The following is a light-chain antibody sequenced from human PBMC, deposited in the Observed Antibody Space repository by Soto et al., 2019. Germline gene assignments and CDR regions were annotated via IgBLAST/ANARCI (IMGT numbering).Light chain of an antibody. CDR1: ESLSTN. J-gene: IGKJ1*01. V-gene: IGKV3-15*01. CDR2: GAS. CDR3: QHYNHWPPWT. Sequence: EIVMTQSPATLSVSPGERATLSCRASESLSTNLAWYQQKPGQAPRLLIYGASIRATGIPARFSGSGSGTEFTLTISSLQSEDFALYYCQHYNHWPPWTFGQGTRVVIK.